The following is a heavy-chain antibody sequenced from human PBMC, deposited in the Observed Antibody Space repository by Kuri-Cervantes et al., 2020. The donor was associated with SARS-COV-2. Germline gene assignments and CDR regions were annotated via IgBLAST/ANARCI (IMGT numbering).Heavy chain of an antibody. J-gene: IGHJ3*02. V-gene: IGHV3-23*01. D-gene: IGHD3-10*01. CDR1: GFTFSSYA. Sequence: GSLRLSCAASGFTFSSYAMSWVRQAPGKGLEWVSAISGSGGSTYYADSVKGRFTISRDNSKNTLYLQMNSLRAEDTAVYYCARELATITMVRGTPAFDIWGQGTMVTVSS. CDR2: ISGSGGST. CDR3: ARELATITMVRGTPAFDI.